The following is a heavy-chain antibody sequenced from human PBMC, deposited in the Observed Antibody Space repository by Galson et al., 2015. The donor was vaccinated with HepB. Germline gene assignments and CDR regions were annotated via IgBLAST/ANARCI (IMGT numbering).Heavy chain of an antibody. CDR1: GGSITSSYW. CDR2: IYHSGSS. D-gene: IGHD6-13*01. V-gene: IGHV4-4*02. J-gene: IGHJ4*02. CDR3: ARASSYSSSYYDF. Sequence: SETLSLTCAVSGGSITSSYWWSWVRQPPGKWLEWIGDIYHSGSSNYKPSLKSRVTISVDKSKNQFSLQLRSVTAADTAVYYCARASSYSSSYYDFWGQGTLVTVSS.